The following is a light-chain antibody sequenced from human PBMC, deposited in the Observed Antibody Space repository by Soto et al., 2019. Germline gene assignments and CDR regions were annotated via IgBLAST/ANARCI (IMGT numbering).Light chain of an antibody. CDR2: GAS. Sequence: EIVMTQSPATLSVSPGERATLSCRASQSVSSNLAWSQQKPGQAPRLLIYGASTRATDIPARFSGSGSGTEFTLTISSLQSEDFAVYYCQQYNNWPRTFGQGTKLEIK. CDR1: QSVSSN. V-gene: IGKV3-15*01. CDR3: QQYNNWPRT. J-gene: IGKJ2*01.